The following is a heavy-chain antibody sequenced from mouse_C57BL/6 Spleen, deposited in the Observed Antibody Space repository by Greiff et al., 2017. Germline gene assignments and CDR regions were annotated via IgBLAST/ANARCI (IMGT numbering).Heavy chain of an antibody. J-gene: IGHJ1*03. CDR1: GYTFTSYW. Sequence: QVQLQQPGAELVKPGASVKLSCKASGYTFTSYWMQWVKQRPGQGLEWIGEIDPSDSYTNYNQKFKGKATLTVDTSSSTAYMQLSSLTSEDSAVYYCARENVWGTGTTVTVSS. CDR3: ARENV. V-gene: IGHV1-50*01. CDR2: IDPSDSYT.